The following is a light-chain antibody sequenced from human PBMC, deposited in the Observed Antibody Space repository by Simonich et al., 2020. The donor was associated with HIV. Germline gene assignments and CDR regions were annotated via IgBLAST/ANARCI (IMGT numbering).Light chain of an antibody. J-gene: IGKJ4*01. CDR2: DAS. V-gene: IGKV3-11*01. CDR3: QQYGSSPT. Sequence: EIVLTQSPGTLSLSPGERATLSCRASQSVSSYLAWYQQKPGQAPRLLIYDASNRATGIPARFSGSGSGTDFTLTISSLEPEDFAVYYCQQYGSSPTFGGGTKVEIK. CDR1: QSVSSY.